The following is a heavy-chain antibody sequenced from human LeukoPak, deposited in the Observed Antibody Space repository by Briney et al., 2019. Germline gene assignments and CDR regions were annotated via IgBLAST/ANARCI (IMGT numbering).Heavy chain of an antibody. D-gene: IGHD6-19*01. J-gene: IGHJ4*02. V-gene: IGHV4-34*01. CDR2: INHSGST. CDR3: ARIGIAVAGRVY. CDR1: GDSFSGYY. Sequence: SETLSLTCAVYGDSFSGYYWSWIRQPPGKGLEWIGEINHSGSTNYNPSLKSRVTISVDTSKNQFSLKLSSVTAADTAVYYCARIGIAVAGRVYWGQGTLVTVSS.